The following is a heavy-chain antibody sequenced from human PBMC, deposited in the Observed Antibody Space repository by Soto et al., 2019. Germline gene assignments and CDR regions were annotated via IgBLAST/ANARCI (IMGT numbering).Heavy chain of an antibody. CDR2: MSYDGNSK. V-gene: IGHV3-30-3*01. J-gene: IGHJ4*02. D-gene: IGHD2-21*01. CDR3: ARGRTVRDHDDFDL. CDR1: GFTFSSYS. Sequence: QVQLVESGGGVVQPWRSLRLSCAASGFTFSSYSMHWVRQAPGKGLEWVAAMSYDGNSKYFADSVKGRFTISRDNSKNTLSLQMNSLGAEDSAVYYCARGRTVRDHDDFDLWGQGTLVTVSS.